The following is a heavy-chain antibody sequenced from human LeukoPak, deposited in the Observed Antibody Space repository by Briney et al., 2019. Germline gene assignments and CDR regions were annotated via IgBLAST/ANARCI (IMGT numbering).Heavy chain of an antibody. CDR2: IYHSGST. Sequence: SETPSLTSAVPGGSISRGGYSWSWIRQPPGKGLEWIGYIYHSGSTYYNPSLKSRVTISVDRSKNQFSLKLSSVTAADTAVYYCARGPCGDYGTHYYYGMDVWGQGTTVTVSS. D-gene: IGHD4-17*01. J-gene: IGHJ6*02. CDR3: ARGPCGDYGTHYYYGMDV. V-gene: IGHV4-30-2*01. CDR1: GGSISRGGYS.